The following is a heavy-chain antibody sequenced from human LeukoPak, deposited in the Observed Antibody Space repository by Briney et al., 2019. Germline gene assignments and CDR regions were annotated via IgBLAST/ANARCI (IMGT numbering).Heavy chain of an antibody. CDR3: ARGETVPAEHLFDY. CDR1: GYTFTGYY. J-gene: IGHJ4*02. CDR2: INPNSGGT. V-gene: IGHV1-2*04. Sequence: GASVKVSCKASGYTFTGYYMHWVRQAPAQGLEWMGWINPNSGGTNYAQKFQGWVTMTRDTSISTAYMELSRLRSDDTAVYYCARGETVPAEHLFDYWGQGTLVTVS. D-gene: IGHD2-2*01.